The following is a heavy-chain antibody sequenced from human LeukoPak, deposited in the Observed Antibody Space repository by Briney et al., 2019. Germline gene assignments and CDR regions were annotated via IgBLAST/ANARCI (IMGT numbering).Heavy chain of an antibody. V-gene: IGHV1-69*13. CDR2: IIPIFGTA. Sequence: SVKASCKASGGTFSSYAISWVRQAPGQGLEWMGGIIPIFGTANYAQKFQGRVTITADESTSTAYMELSSLRSEDTAVYYCASYGGNPPAFDIWGQGTMVTVSS. CDR1: GGTFSSYA. CDR3: ASYGGNPPAFDI. J-gene: IGHJ3*02. D-gene: IGHD4-23*01.